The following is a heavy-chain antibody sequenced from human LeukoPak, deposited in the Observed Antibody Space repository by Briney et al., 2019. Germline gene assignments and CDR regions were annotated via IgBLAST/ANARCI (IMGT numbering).Heavy chain of an antibody. V-gene: IGHV3-9*01. J-gene: IGHJ4*02. D-gene: IGHD6-13*01. CDR3: AKGIARYSSSWTEDY. Sequence: TGGSLRLSCAASGFTFDDYAMHWVRQAPGKGLEWVSGISWNSGSIGYADSVKGRFTISRDNAKNSLYLQMNSLRAEDTALYYCAKGIARYSSSWTEDYWGQGTLVTVSS. CDR2: ISWNSGSI. CDR1: GFTFDDYA.